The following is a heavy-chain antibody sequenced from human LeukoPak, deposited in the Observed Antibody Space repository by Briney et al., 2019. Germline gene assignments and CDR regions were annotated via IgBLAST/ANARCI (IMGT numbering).Heavy chain of an antibody. CDR3: AKVPMGRGWYIDY. Sequence: PGGSLRLSCAASGFTFSSYAMSWVRQAPGEGMEWVSAISGSGGSTYYADSVKGRFTISRDNSKNTLYLQMNSLRAEDTAVYYCAKVPMGRGWYIDYWGQGTLVTVSS. CDR2: ISGSGGST. CDR1: GFTFSSYA. V-gene: IGHV3-23*01. D-gene: IGHD6-19*01. J-gene: IGHJ4*02.